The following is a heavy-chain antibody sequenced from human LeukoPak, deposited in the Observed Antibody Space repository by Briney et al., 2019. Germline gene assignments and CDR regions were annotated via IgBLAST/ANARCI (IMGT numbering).Heavy chain of an antibody. CDR1: GFTFSSYE. D-gene: IGHD3-22*01. CDR2: ISSSGSTI. V-gene: IGHV3-48*03. CDR3: AREPPYYYDSSGYYYYYYYMDV. J-gene: IGHJ6*03. Sequence: GGSLRLSCAASGFTFSSYEMNWVRQAPGKGLEWVSYISSSGSTIYYADSVKGRFTISRDNAKNSLYLQMNSLRAEDTAVYYCAREPPYYYDSSGYYYYYYYMDVWGKGTTVTVSS.